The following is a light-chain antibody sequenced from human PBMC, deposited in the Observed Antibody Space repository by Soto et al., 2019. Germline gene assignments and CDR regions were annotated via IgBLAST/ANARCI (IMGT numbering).Light chain of an antibody. CDR1: QSISNSF. CDR3: QQYNSSPFT. J-gene: IGKJ3*01. Sequence: EIVLTQSPGTLSLSPGERATLSCRASQSISNSFLAWYQQKPGQAPRLLIYGASSRATGIPDRFSGSGSGTDFTLTIRRLGPEDFAVYYCQQYNSSPFTFCPGTKVDIK. V-gene: IGKV3-20*01. CDR2: GAS.